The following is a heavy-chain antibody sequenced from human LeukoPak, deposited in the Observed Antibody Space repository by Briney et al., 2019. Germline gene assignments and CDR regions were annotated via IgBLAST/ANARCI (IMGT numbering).Heavy chain of an antibody. CDR2: ISGSGGST. Sequence: PGGSLRLSCAASGFTFSSYAMSWVRQAPGKGLEWVSAISGSGGSTYYADSVKGRFTISRDNSKNTLYLQMNSLRAEDTAVYYCAKDGQTSNYDFWSGYYDYYYYYMDVWGKGTTVTVSS. J-gene: IGHJ6*03. CDR1: GFTFSSYA. V-gene: IGHV3-23*01. CDR3: AKDGQTSNYDFWSGYYDYYYYYMDV. D-gene: IGHD3-3*01.